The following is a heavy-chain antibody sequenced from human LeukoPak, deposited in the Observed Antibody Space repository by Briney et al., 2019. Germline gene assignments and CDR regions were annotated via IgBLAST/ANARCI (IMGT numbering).Heavy chain of an antibody. CDR2: IYTSGST. V-gene: IGHV4-61*02. J-gene: IGHJ4*02. CDR3: AREPNYSGSYLPDY. Sequence: SETLSLTCTVTGGSISIGSYYCSWIRQPAGKGLEWIGRIYTSGSTNYNPSLKSRVTISVDTSKNQFSLKLSSVTVADTAVYYCAREPNYSGSYLPDYWGQGTLVTVSS. D-gene: IGHD1-26*01. CDR1: GGSISIGSYY.